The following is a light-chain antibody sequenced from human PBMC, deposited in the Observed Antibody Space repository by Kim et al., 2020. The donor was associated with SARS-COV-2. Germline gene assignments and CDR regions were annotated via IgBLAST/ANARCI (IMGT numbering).Light chain of an antibody. CDR3: NSRDSSGPVV. Sequence: SSELTQDPAVSVALGQTVRITCQGDRLRSYYASWYQQKPGQAPVLVIYGKNNRPSGIPDRFSGSSSGNTASLTITGAQAEDEADYYCNSRDSSGPVVFGGGTQLTVL. CDR1: RLRSYY. V-gene: IGLV3-19*01. J-gene: IGLJ2*01. CDR2: GKN.